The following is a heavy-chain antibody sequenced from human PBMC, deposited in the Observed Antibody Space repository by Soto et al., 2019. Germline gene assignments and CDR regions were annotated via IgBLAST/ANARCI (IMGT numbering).Heavy chain of an antibody. CDR1: GITISNYF. CDR2: ISYDGSNK. D-gene: IGHD6-6*01. V-gene: IGHV3-30-3*01. Sequence: HVQLVESVGGVVQPGRSLRVSCAASGITISNYFMYWVRQAPGKGLEWVAAISYDGSNKHYSDSVKGRFTISRDNSKNTLFLQMNSLRDGDTAVYSCVAGDKYYAMGVWGQGTTVAVSS. J-gene: IGHJ6*02. CDR3: VAGDKYYAMGV.